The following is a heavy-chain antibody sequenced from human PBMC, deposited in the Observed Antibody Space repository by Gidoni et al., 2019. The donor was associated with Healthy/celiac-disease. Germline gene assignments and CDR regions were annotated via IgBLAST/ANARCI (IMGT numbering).Heavy chain of an antibody. CDR1: GFTFSSYA. V-gene: IGHV3-23*01. D-gene: IGHD6-19*01. Sequence: EVQLLESGGGLVQPGGSLRLSCAASGFTFSSYAMRWVRQAPGKGLEWVSAMSGSGGRTYYEDSVKGRFTISRDNSKNTLYLQMNSLRDEDTAVYYCAKSPAVIAVDLSFDYWGQGTLVTVSS. CDR2: MSGSGGRT. CDR3: AKSPAVIAVDLSFDY. J-gene: IGHJ4*02.